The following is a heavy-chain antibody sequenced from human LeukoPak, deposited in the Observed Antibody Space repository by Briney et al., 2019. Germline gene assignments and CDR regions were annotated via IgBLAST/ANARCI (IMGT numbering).Heavy chain of an antibody. Sequence: GASVKVSCKASGYTFTGYYMHWVRQAPGQGLEWMGWINPNSGGTNYAQKFQGWVTMTRDTSISTAYMELSRLRSDDTAVYYCARGTTYYDFWSGYVPQYYFDYRGQGTLVTVSS. CDR3: ARGTTYYDFWSGYVPQYYFDY. CDR1: GYTFTGYY. V-gene: IGHV1-2*04. CDR2: INPNSGGT. J-gene: IGHJ4*02. D-gene: IGHD3-3*01.